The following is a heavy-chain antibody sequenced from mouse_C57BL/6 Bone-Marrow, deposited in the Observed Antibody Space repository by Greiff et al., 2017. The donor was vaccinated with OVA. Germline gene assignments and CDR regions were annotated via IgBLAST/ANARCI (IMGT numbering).Heavy chain of an antibody. CDR3: AREGNYYGSSYGYFDY. J-gene: IGHJ2*01. V-gene: IGHV1-18*01. D-gene: IGHD1-1*01. CDR2: INPNNGGT. CDR1: GYTFTDYN. Sequence: EVQLQQSGPELVKPGASVKIPCKASGYTFTDYNMDWVKQSHGKSLEWIGDINPNNGGTIYNQKFKGKATLTVDKSSSTAYMELRSLTSEDTAVYYCAREGNYYGSSYGYFDYWGQGTTLTVSS.